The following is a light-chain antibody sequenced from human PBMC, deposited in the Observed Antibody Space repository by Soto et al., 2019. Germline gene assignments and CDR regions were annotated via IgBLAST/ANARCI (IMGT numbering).Light chain of an antibody. CDR2: EVT. V-gene: IGLV2-14*01. CDR3: SSYTSSKTHYH. CDR1: NSDVRGYNY. Sequence: SSVSLPGSVCVYPGRAASTWCTRTNSDVRGYNYASWYQLHPCIAPKLMTYEVTNRPSGVSNRFSGSKSGNTAVWSISGIQAVDEADYNRSSYTSSKTHYHFGSGTKFTVL. J-gene: IGLJ1*01.